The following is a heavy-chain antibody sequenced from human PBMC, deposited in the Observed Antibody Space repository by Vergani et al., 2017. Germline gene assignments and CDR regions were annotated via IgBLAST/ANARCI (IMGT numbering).Heavy chain of an antibody. CDR2: VYWNDDE. J-gene: IGHJ3*01. CDR3: VHRLGYFDWDGAFDV. D-gene: IGHD3-9*01. Sequence: QITLRESGPTLVKPPQTLTLTCTFSGFSLTTGGAGVGWIRQPPGRALEWLAFVYWNDDERYSPSLKSRVTITKDTSKNEVILTMATMDPVDTATYYCVHRLGYFDWDGAFDVWGPGTMVTVSS. CDR1: GFSLTTGGAG. V-gene: IGHV2-5*01.